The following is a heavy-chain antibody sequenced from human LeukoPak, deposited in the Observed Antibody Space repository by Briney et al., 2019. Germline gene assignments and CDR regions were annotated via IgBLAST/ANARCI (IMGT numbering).Heavy chain of an antibody. J-gene: IGHJ4*02. CDR3: ARDGDSSGWPYFDY. V-gene: IGHV3-66*02. D-gene: IGHD6-19*01. CDR2: IDYNGGST. CDR1: GFTLSSYE. Sequence: GGSLRLSCTASGFTLSSYEMSWIRQAPGKGLEWVSSIDYNGGSTHYADSVMGRFTISRDNSKNTLYLQMGSLRAEDMAVYYCARDGDSSGWPYFDYWGQGTLVTVSS.